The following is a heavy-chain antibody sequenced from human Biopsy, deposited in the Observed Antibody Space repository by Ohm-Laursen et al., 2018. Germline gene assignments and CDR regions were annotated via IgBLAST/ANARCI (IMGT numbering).Heavy chain of an antibody. D-gene: IGHD3-16*01. CDR2: VDIRGHA. CDR3: ARVKGEWPEYEFDK. Sequence: TLSLTCSVSGGSIISYYWTWIRQPAGKGLEWIGRVDIRGHADYSSSLRSRVTMSADAPKNQFSLKLTSVTAADTAVYFCARVKGEWPEYEFDKWGQGSLVTVSS. V-gene: IGHV4-4*07. J-gene: IGHJ4*02. CDR1: GGSIISYY.